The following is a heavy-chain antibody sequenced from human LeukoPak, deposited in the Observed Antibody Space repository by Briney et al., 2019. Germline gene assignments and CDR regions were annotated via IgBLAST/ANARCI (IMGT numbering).Heavy chain of an antibody. D-gene: IGHD3-3*01. V-gene: IGHV4-34*01. Sequence: PSETLSLTCAVYGGSFSGYYWSWIRQPPGKGLEWIGEINHSGSTNYNPSLKTRVTVSVDTSKNQFSLKLMSVTAADTAIYYCARHAVFGVVLMSFDFWGQGILVTVSS. CDR3: ARHAVFGVVLMSFDF. CDR2: INHSGST. CDR1: GGSFSGYY. J-gene: IGHJ4*02.